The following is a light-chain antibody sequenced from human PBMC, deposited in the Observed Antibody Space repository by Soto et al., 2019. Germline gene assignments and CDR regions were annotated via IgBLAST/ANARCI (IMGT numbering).Light chain of an antibody. CDR3: QQYYSYPYT. V-gene: IGKV1-8*01. CDR2: AAS. J-gene: IGKJ2*01. CDR1: QGISSY. Sequence: AIRMTQSPSSFSASTGDRVTITCRASQGISSYLAWYQQKPGKAPKVLIYAASTLQSGVPSRFSGSGSGTDFTLTISCLQSEDCATYYCQQYYSYPYTFGQGTKLEIK.